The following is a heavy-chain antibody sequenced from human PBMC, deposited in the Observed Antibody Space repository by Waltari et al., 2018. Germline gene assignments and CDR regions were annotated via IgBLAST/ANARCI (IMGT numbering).Heavy chain of an antibody. CDR3: ASRSPPARYNAMDF. D-gene: IGHD2-2*01. J-gene: IGHJ6*02. V-gene: IGHV3-21*06. CDR1: GITFSTYD. CDR2: SSGSGSHI. Sequence: EVQLVESGGGLVKPGGSLRLSCAASGITFSTYDMNWVRQAPGKGLEWVSSSSGSGSHIYYAASVRGRFTISRDNAQSSLYLQMDTLRAEDTAVYYCASRSPPARYNAMDFWGQGTTVTVSS.